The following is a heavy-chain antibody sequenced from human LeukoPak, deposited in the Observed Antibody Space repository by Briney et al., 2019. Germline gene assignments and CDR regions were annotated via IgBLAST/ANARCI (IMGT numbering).Heavy chain of an antibody. Sequence: GGSLRLSCAASRFTFSNYWMIWVRQAPGKGLEWVANINEDGSEKYYVDSVKGRFTISRDNAKNSLYLQMNSLRDEDTAVYYCGRQYCSGGSCYSAFDVWGQGTMVTVSS. CDR3: GRQYCSGGSCYSAFDV. CDR2: INEDGSEK. V-gene: IGHV3-7*04. J-gene: IGHJ3*01. D-gene: IGHD2-15*01. CDR1: RFTFSNYW.